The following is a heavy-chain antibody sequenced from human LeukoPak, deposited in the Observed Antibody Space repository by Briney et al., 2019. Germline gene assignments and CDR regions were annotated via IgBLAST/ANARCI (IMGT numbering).Heavy chain of an antibody. CDR2: INDNGGRT. CDR3: VKDVGGSYAFDY. CDR1: GFTFSRYA. V-gene: IGHV3-64D*09. D-gene: IGHD1-26*01. Sequence: GGSLRLSCSASGFTFSRYAMHWVRQAPGKGLEYVSGINDNGGRTHYGDSVKGRFSISRDNSKNTLHLQMSTLRAEDTALYYCVKDVGGSYAFDYRGQGILVTVAS. J-gene: IGHJ4*02.